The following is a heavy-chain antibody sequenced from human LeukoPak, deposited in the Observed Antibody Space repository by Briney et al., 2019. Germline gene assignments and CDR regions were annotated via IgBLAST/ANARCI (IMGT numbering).Heavy chain of an antibody. V-gene: IGHV1-69*04. CDR2: IIPILGIA. CDR3: ARDDALMPHFYCYMDV. Sequence: SVKVSCKASGGTFSSYAISWVRQAPGQGLEWMGRIIPILGIANYAQKFQGRVTITADKSTSAVYMELSSLTSEDTAVYYCARDDALMPHFYCYMDVWGKGTTVTVSS. CDR1: GGTFSSYA. D-gene: IGHD2-2*01. J-gene: IGHJ6*03.